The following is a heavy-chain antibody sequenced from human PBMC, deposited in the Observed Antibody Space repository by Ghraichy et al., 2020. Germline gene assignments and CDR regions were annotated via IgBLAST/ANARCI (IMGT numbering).Heavy chain of an antibody. D-gene: IGHD6-13*01. V-gene: IGHV3-30*18. CDR2: ISYDGSNK. CDR3: AKEKEAAALDYWFDP. J-gene: IGHJ5*02. CDR1: GFTFSSYG. Sequence: GGSLRLSCAASGFTFSSYGMHWVRQAPGKGLEWVAVISYDGSNKYYADSVKGRFTISRDNSKNTLYLQMNSLRAEDTAVYYCAKEKEAAALDYWFDPWGQGTLVTVSS.